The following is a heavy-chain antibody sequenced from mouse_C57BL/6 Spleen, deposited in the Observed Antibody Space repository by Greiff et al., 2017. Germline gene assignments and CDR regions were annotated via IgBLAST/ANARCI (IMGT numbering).Heavy chain of an antibody. CDR3: ARDYGTPYAMDY. CDR2: ISYDGSN. D-gene: IGHD1-1*01. Sequence: VQLQQSGPGLVKPSQSLSLTCSVTGYSITSGYYWNWIRQFPGNKLEWMGYISYDGSNNYNPSLKNRISITRDTSKNQFFLKLNSVTTEDTATYYCARDYGTPYAMDYWGQGTSVTVSS. J-gene: IGHJ4*01. CDR1: GYSITSGYY. V-gene: IGHV3-6*01.